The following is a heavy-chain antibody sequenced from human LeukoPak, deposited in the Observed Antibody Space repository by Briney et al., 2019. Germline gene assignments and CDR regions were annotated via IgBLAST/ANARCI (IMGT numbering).Heavy chain of an antibody. V-gene: IGHV3-7*05. Sequence: GGSLRLSCAASGFTFRTYWMSWVREAPGKGLEWVANIKRDGSKRYYVDSVKGRFPISRDNDKNSLYLQMNSLRAEDTAVYYCTRDSQGSGIYSVDYWGQGTLVTVSS. CDR1: GFTFRTYW. D-gene: IGHD3-10*01. CDR2: IKRDGSKR. CDR3: TRDSQGSGIYSVDY. J-gene: IGHJ4*02.